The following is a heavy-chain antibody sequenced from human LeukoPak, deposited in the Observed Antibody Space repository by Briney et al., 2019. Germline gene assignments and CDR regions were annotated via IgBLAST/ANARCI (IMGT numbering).Heavy chain of an antibody. CDR2: IYYSGST. D-gene: IGHD2-15*01. CDR1: GGSISSSSYY. CDR3: ARYCSGGSCYSGVLFDY. Sequence: SETLSLTCTVSGGSISSSSYYWGWIRQPPGKGLEWIGSIYYSGSTHHNPSLKSRVTISVDTSKNQFSLKLSSVTAADTAVYYCARYCSGGSCYSGVLFDYWGQGTLVTVSS. J-gene: IGHJ4*02. V-gene: IGHV4-39*01.